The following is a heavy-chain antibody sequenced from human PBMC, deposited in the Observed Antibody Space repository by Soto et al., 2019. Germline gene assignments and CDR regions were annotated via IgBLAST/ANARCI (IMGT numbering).Heavy chain of an antibody. CDR3: ARQAASSDYGMDV. D-gene: IGHD6-13*01. J-gene: IGHJ6*02. V-gene: IGHV5-51*01. Sequence: PGESLKISCKGSGYSFTSYWIGWVRQMPGKGLEWMGIIYPGDSDTRYSPSFQGQVTISADKSISTAYLQWSSLKASDTAMYYCARQAASSDYGMDVWGHGTTVTVSS. CDR1: GYSFTSYW. CDR2: IYPGDSDT.